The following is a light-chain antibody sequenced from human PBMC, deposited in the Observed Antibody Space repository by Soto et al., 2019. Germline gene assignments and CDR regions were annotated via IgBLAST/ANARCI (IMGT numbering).Light chain of an antibody. V-gene: IGLV1-47*01. CDR2: RNN. J-gene: IGLJ1*01. CDR1: SSNIGSNY. Sequence: QSVLTQPPSASGTPGHGVTIFCSGSSSNIGSNYVYWYQHLPGAAPKLLIYRNNERPSGVPDRFSGSKSGTSASLAISGLRSDDEADYYCATWDDSLSGHYVFGTGTKVTV. CDR3: ATWDDSLSGHYV.